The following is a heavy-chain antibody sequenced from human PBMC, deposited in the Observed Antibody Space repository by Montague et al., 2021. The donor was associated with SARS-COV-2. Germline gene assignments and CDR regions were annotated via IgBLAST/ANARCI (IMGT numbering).Heavy chain of an antibody. Sequence: SLRLSCAASGFTFSTEWMSWARQAPGKGLEWVANMKSDASEKNYVDSVKGRFTMSRDNAKNSIYLQMNSLRAEDTAVYYCARGYGPHFWGQGTLVTVSS. CDR1: GFTFSTEW. J-gene: IGHJ4*02. D-gene: IGHD3-10*01. CDR3: ARGYGPHF. V-gene: IGHV3-7*01. CDR2: MKSDASEK.